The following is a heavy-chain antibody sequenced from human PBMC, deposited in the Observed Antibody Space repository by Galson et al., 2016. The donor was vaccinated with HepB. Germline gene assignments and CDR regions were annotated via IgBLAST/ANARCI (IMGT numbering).Heavy chain of an antibody. J-gene: IGHJ5*02. D-gene: IGHD6-19*01. CDR2: TSSSSSTI. CDR3: ARGKAVTGSDPLDP. V-gene: IGHV3-48*01. Sequence: SLRLSCAVSGFTFSEYSMNWVRQAPGKGLEWISYTSSSSSTIYYADSVKGRFTISRDNSKNTLYLQMNSLRVEDTAVYYCARGKAVTGSDPLDPWGQGTLVTVSS. CDR1: GFTFSEYS.